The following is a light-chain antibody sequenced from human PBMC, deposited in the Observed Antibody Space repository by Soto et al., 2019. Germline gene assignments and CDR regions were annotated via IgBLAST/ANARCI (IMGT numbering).Light chain of an antibody. CDR2: GAS. CDR3: QHYAKWPYT. V-gene: IGKV3-15*01. J-gene: IGKJ2*01. Sequence: EIVMTQSPATLSVSPGERAALSCRASQSISSNLAWYQQKPGQAPRLLIYGASTRATGIPVRFSGSGSGTEFTLTISSPQSEDFAVYYCQHYAKWPYTFGQGTELEI. CDR1: QSISSN.